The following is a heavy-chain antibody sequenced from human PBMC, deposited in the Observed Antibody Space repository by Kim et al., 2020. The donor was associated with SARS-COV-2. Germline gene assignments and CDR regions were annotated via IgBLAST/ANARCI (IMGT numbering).Heavy chain of an antibody. V-gene: IGHV5-51*01. CDR3: ARHECSSTSCPTTFDY. Sequence: FQGQVTISADKSISTAYLQWSSLKASDTAMYYCARHECSSTSCPTTFDYWGQGTLVTVSS. J-gene: IGHJ4*02. D-gene: IGHD2-2*01.